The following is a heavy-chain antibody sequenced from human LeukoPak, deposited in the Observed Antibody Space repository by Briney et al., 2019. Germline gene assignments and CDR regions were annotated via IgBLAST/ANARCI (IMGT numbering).Heavy chain of an antibody. CDR2: IYYSGST. J-gene: IGHJ4*02. Sequence: SETLSLTCTVSGGSISSYYWSWIRQPPGKGLEWIGYIYYSGSTNYNPSLKSRVTISVDTSKNQFSLKLSSVTAADTAVYYCARDRARYCSGGSCYMLDYWGQGTLVTVSS. CDR3: ARDRARYCSGGSCYMLDY. CDR1: GGSISSYY. D-gene: IGHD2-15*01. V-gene: IGHV4-59*12.